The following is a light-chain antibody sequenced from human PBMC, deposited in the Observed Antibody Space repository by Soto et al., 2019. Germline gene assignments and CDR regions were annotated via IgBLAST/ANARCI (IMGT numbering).Light chain of an antibody. CDR1: QSVSRN. J-gene: IGKJ1*01. CDR2: GAS. CDR3: QQYNNWPPGT. Sequence: EIVMTQSPATLSVSPGERATLSCRASQSVSRNLAWYQQKPGQAPSLLIYGASTRATGIPARFTGSGSGTEFTLTISSLQSEDFSVYYCQQYNNWPPGTFGQGTKVEIK. V-gene: IGKV3-15*01.